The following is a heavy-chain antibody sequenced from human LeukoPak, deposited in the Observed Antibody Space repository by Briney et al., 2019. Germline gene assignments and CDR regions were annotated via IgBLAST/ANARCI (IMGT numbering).Heavy chain of an antibody. CDR3: ARDLKSIYYYDINAGAYDI. J-gene: IGHJ3*02. Sequence: GRSLRLSCAASGFTFCSYGMNWVRQAPGKGLEWVAVIWYDGSNKYYADSVKGRFTISRDNSKNTLYLQMNSLRAEDTAVYYCARDLKSIYYYDINAGAYDIWGQGTMVTVSS. CDR1: GFTFCSYG. CDR2: IWYDGSNK. V-gene: IGHV3-33*01. D-gene: IGHD3-22*01.